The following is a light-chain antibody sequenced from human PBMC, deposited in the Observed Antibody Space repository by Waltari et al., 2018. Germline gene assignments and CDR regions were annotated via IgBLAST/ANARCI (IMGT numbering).Light chain of an antibody. J-gene: IGKJ4*02. CDR3: QHRSSWPLT. Sequence: EIVLTQSPATLSLSPGERAALSCRASQRVSSYLAWYQQKPGQAPRLLIYDAFNRATGIPARFSGSGSGTDFTLTITSLEPEDSAVYYCQHRSSWPLTFGGGTKVEI. CDR1: QRVSSY. V-gene: IGKV3-11*01. CDR2: DAF.